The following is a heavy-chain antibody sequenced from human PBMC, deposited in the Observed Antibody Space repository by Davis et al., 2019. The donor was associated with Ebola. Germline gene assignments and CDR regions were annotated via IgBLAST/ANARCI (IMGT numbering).Heavy chain of an antibody. CDR3: ARCITIFGVVMHDAFDI. V-gene: IGHV3-48*04. CDR2: ISSSSSTK. J-gene: IGHJ3*02. D-gene: IGHD3-3*01. CDR1: GFTFSDYG. Sequence: GGSLRLSCAASGFTFSDYGMNWVHQAPGKGLEWLSYISSSSSTKYYADSVKGRFTISRDNAKNSLYLQMNSLRAEDTAVYYCARCITIFGVVMHDAFDIWGQGTMVTVSS.